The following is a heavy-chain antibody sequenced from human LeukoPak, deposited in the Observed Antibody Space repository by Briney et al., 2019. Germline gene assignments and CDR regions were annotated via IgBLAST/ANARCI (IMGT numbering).Heavy chain of an antibody. CDR3: ARGLTPSITMIVVGPLVY. D-gene: IGHD3-22*01. V-gene: IGHV3-30-3*01. J-gene: IGHJ4*02. CDR1: GFTFSSYA. Sequence: GRSLRLSCAASGFTFSSYAMPWVRQAPGKGLEWVAVISYDGSNKYYADSVKGRFTISRDNSKNTLYLQMNSLRAEDTAVYYCARGLTPSITMIVVGPLVYWGQGTLVTVSS. CDR2: ISYDGSNK.